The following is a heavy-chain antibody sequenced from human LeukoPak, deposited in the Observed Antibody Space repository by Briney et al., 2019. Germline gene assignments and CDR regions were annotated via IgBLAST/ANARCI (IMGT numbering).Heavy chain of an antibody. CDR3: ARAEGGRYCSGGSCYGA. CDR2: IKQDGSEK. Sequence: GGSLRLSCAASGFTFSSYWMSWVRQAPGKGLEWVANIKQDGSEKYYVDSVKGRFTISRDNAKNSLYLQMNSLRAEDTAVYYCARAEGGRYCSGGSCYGAWGQGTQVTVSS. J-gene: IGHJ5*02. V-gene: IGHV3-7*03. D-gene: IGHD2-15*01. CDR1: GFTFSSYW.